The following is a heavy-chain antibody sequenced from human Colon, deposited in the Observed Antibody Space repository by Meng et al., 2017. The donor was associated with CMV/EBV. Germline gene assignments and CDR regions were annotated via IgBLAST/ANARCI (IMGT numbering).Heavy chain of an antibody. J-gene: IGHJ4*02. V-gene: IGHV1-18*01. CDR2: ISPYNGDT. Sequence: VQRLQFGAGVQKPGAQVKVSCKTSGYTFTKFGISWVRQAPGQGLEWMAYISPYNGDTNYAQRFQGRVALTTDTSTSTVYMELGSLTSDDTAMYYCARELARGGYWGQGTLVTVSS. CDR3: ARELARGGY. CDR1: GYTFTKFG.